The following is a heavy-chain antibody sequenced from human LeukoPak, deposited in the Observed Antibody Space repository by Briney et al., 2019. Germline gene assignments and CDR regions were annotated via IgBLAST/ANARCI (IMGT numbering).Heavy chain of an antibody. CDR1: GFTFSSYA. V-gene: IGHV3-30-3*01. CDR2: ISYDGSNK. J-gene: IGHJ4*02. D-gene: IGHD6-19*01. Sequence: GGSLRLSCAASGFTFSSYAMHWVRQAPGNGLEWVAVISYDGSNKYYADSVKGRFTISRDNSKNTLYLQMNSLRAEDTAVYYCAREAAVAGCIDYWGQGTLVTVSS. CDR3: AREAAVAGCIDY.